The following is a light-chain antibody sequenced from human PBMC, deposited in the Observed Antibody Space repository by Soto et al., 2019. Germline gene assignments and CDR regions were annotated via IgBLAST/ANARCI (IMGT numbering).Light chain of an antibody. CDR2: EDS. J-gene: IGLJ2*01. CDR1: SSDVGTNDV. Sequence: QSALTQPASVSGSPGQSITISCTGTSSDVGTNDVVSWYQQNPGKAPKLIIYEDSKRPSGVSNRFSASKSGNTASLTISGLQAEDEANYHCCSYVGSSTLVFGGGTKLTV. V-gene: IGLV2-23*01. CDR3: CSYVGSSTLV.